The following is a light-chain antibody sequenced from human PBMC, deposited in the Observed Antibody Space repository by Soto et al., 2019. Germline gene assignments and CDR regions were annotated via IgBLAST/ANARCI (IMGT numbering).Light chain of an antibody. CDR1: QSVSST. CDR3: QQYSDWPYT. CDR2: GAS. Sequence: EIVMTQSPATLSVSPGERATLSCRASQSVSSTLAWYQQKPGQSPRLLIYGASTRATGIPARFSGSGSGTEFTLALSSLQSEDFAVYYCQQYSDWPYTFGQGTKLEIK. J-gene: IGKJ2*01. V-gene: IGKV3-15*01.